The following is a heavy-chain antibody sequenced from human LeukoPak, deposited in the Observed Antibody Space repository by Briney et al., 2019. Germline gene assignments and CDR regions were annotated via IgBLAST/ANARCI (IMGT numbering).Heavy chain of an antibody. V-gene: IGHV3-30*02. CDR2: IRYDGSNK. CDR3: AREDPYCSSTSCPEVDAFDI. J-gene: IGHJ3*02. D-gene: IGHD2-2*01. CDR1: GFTFSSYG. Sequence: GGSLRLSCAASGFTFSSYGMHWVRQAPGKGLEWVSFIRYDGSNKYYADFVKGRFTISRDNSRNTLYLQMNSLRAEDTAVYNCAREDPYCSSTSCPEVDAFDIWGQGTMVTVSS.